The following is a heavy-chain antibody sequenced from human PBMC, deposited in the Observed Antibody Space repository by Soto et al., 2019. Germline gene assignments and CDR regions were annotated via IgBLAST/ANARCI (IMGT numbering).Heavy chain of an antibody. CDR3: AKDGSGYIDY. CDR2: ISYDGSNK. D-gene: IGHD2-15*01. CDR1: GFTFSSYG. J-gene: IGHJ4*02. Sequence: QVQLVESGGGVVQPGRSLRLSCAASGFTFSSYGMHWVRQAPGKGLEWVAVISYDGSNKYYADSVKGRFTISRDNSKNTLYLQMNSLRADDTAVYYCAKDGSGYIDYWGQGTLVTVSS. V-gene: IGHV3-30*18.